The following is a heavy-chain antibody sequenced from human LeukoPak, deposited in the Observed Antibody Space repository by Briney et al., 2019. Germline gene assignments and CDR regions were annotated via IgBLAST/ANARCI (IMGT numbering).Heavy chain of an antibody. D-gene: IGHD5-12*01. CDR2: ISGSGASI. CDR3: ASGASRQYGGKTYYYYYFMDV. J-gene: IGHJ6*03. CDR1: GFTFSSYA. V-gene: IGHV3-23*01. Sequence: GGSLRLSCAASGFTFSSYAMSWVRQAPGKGLEWVSTISGSGASIYYADSVKGRFTISRDNSKNTLYLQVNSLRAEDTAVYYCASGASRQYGGKTYYYYYFMDVWGKGTTVTVSS.